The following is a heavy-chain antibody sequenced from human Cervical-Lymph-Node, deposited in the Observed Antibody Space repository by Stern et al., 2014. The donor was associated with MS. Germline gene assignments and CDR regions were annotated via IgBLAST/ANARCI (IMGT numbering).Heavy chain of an antibody. CDR3: ALSSETSDRWYSLGYDL. D-gene: IGHD6-13*01. CDR2: IFPVFGTP. Sequence: VQLVESGAEVTKPGSSVKVSCKASGGTFSKFPSSWVRQAPGQVLEWMGGIFPVFGTPTYAQAFRGSVTISADVSTSTVYMELSSLRSDDTAVYYCALSSETSDRWYSLGYDLWGQGTLVTVSS. CDR1: GGTFSKFP. J-gene: IGHJ5*02. V-gene: IGHV1-69*01.